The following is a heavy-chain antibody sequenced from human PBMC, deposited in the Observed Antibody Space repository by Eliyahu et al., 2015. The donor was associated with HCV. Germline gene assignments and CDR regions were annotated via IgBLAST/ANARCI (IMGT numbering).Heavy chain of an antibody. CDR3: ARPLGGYCSSTNC. D-gene: IGHD2-2*01. CDR1: GFTFSSYN. CDR2: ISSSTSYI. J-gene: IGHJ4*02. Sequence: EVQXVESGGGLVKPGGSLRXSXAASGFTFSSYNLNWVRQAPGKGLXWVXXISSSTSYIYYADSVKGRFTISRDNAKNSLYLQMNSLRAEDTAVYYCARPLGGYCSSTNCWGQGTLVTVSS. V-gene: IGHV3-21*01.